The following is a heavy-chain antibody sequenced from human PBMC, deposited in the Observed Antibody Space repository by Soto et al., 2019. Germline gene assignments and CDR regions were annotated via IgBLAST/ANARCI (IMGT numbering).Heavy chain of an antibody. CDR3: ASGVLVPAAIPYYGMDV. D-gene: IGHD2-2*01. CDR2: IIPIFGTA. J-gene: IGHJ6*02. CDR1: GGTFSSYA. V-gene: IGHV1-69*06. Sequence: GASVKVSCKASGGTFSSYAISWVRQAPGQGLEWMGGIIPIFGTANYAQKFQGRVTITADKSTSTAYMELSSLRSEDTAVYYCASGVLVPAAIPYYGMDVWGQGTTVTVSS.